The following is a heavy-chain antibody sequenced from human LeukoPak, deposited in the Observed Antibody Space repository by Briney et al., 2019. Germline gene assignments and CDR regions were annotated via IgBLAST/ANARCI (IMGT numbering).Heavy chain of an antibody. CDR2: ISSSSSYT. J-gene: IGHJ3*02. D-gene: IGHD2-2*01. CDR1: GFTFSDYY. Sequence: GGSLRLSCAASGFTFSDYYMSWIRQAPGKGLEWVSYISSSSSYTNYADSVKGRFTISRDNAKNSLYLQMNSLRDEDTAVYYCARDHAFAFDIWGQGTMVTVSS. V-gene: IGHV3-11*06. CDR3: ARDHAFAFDI.